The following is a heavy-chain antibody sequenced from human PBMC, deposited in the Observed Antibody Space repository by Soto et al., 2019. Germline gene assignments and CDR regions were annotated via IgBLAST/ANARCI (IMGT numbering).Heavy chain of an antibody. CDR3: ARGPLGYCSGGSCYPRGPFDY. CDR2: ISSNGGSA. CDR1: GFTFSSYA. J-gene: IGHJ4*02. Sequence: GGSLRLSCAASGFTFSSYAMHWVRQAPGKGLEYVSAISSNGGSAYYANSVKGRFTISRDNSKNTLYLQMGSLRAEDMAVYYCARGPLGYCSGGSCYPRGPFDYWGQGTLVTVSS. V-gene: IGHV3-64*01. D-gene: IGHD2-15*01.